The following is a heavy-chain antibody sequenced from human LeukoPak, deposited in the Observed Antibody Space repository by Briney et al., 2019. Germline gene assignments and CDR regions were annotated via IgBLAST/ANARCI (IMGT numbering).Heavy chain of an antibody. Sequence: ASVKVSCKTSGYTFTTYGISWVRQAPGQGLEWMGWISAYNGNTNYAQKLQRRVTMTTDTFTSTAYMELRSLRSDDTAVYYCAREGVGYYGMDVWGQGTTVTVSS. CDR3: AREGVGYYGMDV. CDR1: GYTFTTYG. D-gene: IGHD2-15*01. J-gene: IGHJ6*02. CDR2: ISAYNGNT. V-gene: IGHV1-18*01.